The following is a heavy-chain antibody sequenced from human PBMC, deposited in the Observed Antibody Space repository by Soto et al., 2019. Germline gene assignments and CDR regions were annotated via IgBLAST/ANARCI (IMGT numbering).Heavy chain of an antibody. CDR1: GYTFTSYD. V-gene: IGHV1-8*01. J-gene: IGHJ6*03. CDR3: ARGLRNKNEHHYYYYMDV. Sequence: QVQLVQSGAEVKKPGASVKVSCKASGYTFTSYDINWVRQATGQGLEWMGWMNPNSGNTGYAQKFQGRVTMTRNTSISTAYMELSSLRSDDTVVYYCARGLRNKNEHHYYYYMDVWGKGTTVTVSS. CDR2: MNPNSGNT. D-gene: IGHD1-1*01.